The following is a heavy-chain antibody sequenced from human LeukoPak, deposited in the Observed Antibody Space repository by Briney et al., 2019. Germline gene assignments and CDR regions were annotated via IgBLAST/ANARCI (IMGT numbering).Heavy chain of an antibody. CDR2: IYHSGST. J-gene: IGHJ6*02. D-gene: IGHD3-10*01. V-gene: IGHV4-30-2*01. Sequence: SETLSLTCTVSGGSISSGGYYWSWIRQPPGKGLEWIGYIYHSGSTYYNPSLKSRVTISVDTSKNQFSLKLSSVTAADTAVYYCARGVWFGEFDYYYYGMDVWGQGTTVTVSS. CDR1: GGSISSGGYY. CDR3: ARGVWFGEFDYYYYGMDV.